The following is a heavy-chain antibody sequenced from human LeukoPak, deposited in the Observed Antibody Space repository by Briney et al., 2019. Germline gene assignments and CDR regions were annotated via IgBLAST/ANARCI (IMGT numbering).Heavy chain of an antibody. V-gene: IGHV3-21*04. D-gene: IGHD5-24*01. Sequence: PGGSLRLSCAASGFTFSSYNMNWVRQAPGKGLEWVSSITSSSSYIYYADSVKGRFTISRDNAKNSLFLQMNSLKTEDTAVYYCTRHDEVAKDYMDVWGKGTTVTISS. J-gene: IGHJ6*03. CDR1: GFTFSSYN. CDR3: TRHDEVAKDYMDV. CDR2: ITSSSSYI.